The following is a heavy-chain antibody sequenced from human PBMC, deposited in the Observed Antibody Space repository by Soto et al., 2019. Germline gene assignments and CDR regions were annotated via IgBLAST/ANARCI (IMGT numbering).Heavy chain of an antibody. D-gene: IGHD3-22*01. V-gene: IGHV3-30-3*01. Sequence: PVGSLRLSCASSVFTFSTSAMHCVRHSPGKWLEWVAGMSHDGSDKFYADSVKGRFTISRDNSKNTLYLQMNSLRAEDMAMFYCARARGRIWLSLDYWGRGSLVIVSS. CDR1: VFTFSTSA. CDR3: ARARGRIWLSLDY. J-gene: IGHJ4*02. CDR2: MSHDGSDK.